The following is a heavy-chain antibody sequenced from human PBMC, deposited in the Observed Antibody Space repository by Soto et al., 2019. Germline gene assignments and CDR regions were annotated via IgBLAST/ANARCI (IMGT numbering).Heavy chain of an antibody. Sequence: PSETLSLTCAVYGGSFSGYYWSWIRQPPGKGLEWIGEINHSGSTNCNPSLKSRVTISVDTSKNRFSLKLSSVTAADTAVYYCARLPFSSYYGMDVWGQGTTVTVSS. J-gene: IGHJ6*02. CDR1: GGSFSGYY. CDR2: INHSGST. V-gene: IGHV4-34*01. D-gene: IGHD2-2*01. CDR3: ARLPFSSYYGMDV.